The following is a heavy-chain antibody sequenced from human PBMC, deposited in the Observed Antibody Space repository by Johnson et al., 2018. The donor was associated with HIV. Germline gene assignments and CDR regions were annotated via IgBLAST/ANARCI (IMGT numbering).Heavy chain of an antibody. Sequence: VQLVESGGGVVRPGGSLRLSCAASGFTFDDYGMSWVRQAPGKGLEWDSVIYSDGTTSFAQSVKGRFSISRDVSKNILYLQMHSLRTEDTAYYYCARDLPGIYDAFDLWGQGTKVTISS. CDR2: IYSDGTT. D-gene: IGHD1-26*01. J-gene: IGHJ3*01. CDR1: GFTFDDYG. V-gene: IGHV3-20*04. CDR3: ARDLPGIYDAFDL.